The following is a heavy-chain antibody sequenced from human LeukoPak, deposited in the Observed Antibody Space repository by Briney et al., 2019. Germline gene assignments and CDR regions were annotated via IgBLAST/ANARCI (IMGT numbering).Heavy chain of an antibody. CDR1: GFTFSSYS. CDR3: AVFRSGYPANH. V-gene: IGHV3-21*01. Sequence: GGSLRLSCAASGFTFSSYSMNWVRQAPGKGLEWVSSISSSSSYIYYADSVKGPFTISRDNAKNSLYLQMNSLRAEDTAVYYCAVFRSGYPANHWGQGTLVTVSS. J-gene: IGHJ4*02. CDR2: ISSSSSYI. D-gene: IGHD3-22*01.